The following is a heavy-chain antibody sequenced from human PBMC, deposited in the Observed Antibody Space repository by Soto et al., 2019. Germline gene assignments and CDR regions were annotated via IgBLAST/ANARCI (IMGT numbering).Heavy chain of an antibody. Sequence: SETLSLTCTVSGGSISSYYWSWIRQPPGKGLEWIGYIYYSGSTNYNPSLKSRVTISVDTSKNQFSLKLSSVTAADTAVYYCASFRDILGGYFDYWGQGTLVTVSS. CDR2: IYYSGST. J-gene: IGHJ4*02. CDR3: ASFRDILGGYFDY. D-gene: IGHD3-9*01. CDR1: GGSISSYY. V-gene: IGHV4-59*01.